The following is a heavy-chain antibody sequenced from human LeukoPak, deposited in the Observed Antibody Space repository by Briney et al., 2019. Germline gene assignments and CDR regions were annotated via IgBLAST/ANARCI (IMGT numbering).Heavy chain of an antibody. J-gene: IGHJ4*02. Sequence: SETLSLTCAVYGGSFSGYYWSWIRQPPGKGLEWIGEINHSGSTNYNPSLKSRVTISVDTSKNQFSLKLSSVTAADTAVYYCALFGGAGTTDYWGQGTLVTVSS. CDR2: INHSGST. V-gene: IGHV4-34*01. D-gene: IGHD1-1*01. CDR1: GGSFSGYY. CDR3: ALFGGAGTTDY.